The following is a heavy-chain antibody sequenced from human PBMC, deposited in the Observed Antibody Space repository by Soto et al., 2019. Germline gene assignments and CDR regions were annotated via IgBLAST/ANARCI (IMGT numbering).Heavy chain of an antibody. Sequence: PSETLSLTCVVSGGSISSTNWWTWVRQTPGKGLEWIGEVYHTGSTKYNPSLKSRVTISMDTSNNQFTLKLSSVTAADTAVYYCARRYSGYVDYWGHGTLVTVSS. CDR3: ARRYSGYVDY. D-gene: IGHD5-12*01. CDR1: GGSISSTNW. J-gene: IGHJ4*01. CDR2: VYHTGST. V-gene: IGHV4-4*02.